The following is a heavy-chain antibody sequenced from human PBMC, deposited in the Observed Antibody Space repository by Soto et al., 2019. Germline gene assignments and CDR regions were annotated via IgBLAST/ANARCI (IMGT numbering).Heavy chain of an antibody. CDR3: ATLPPRIVVVMTDLPT. D-gene: IGHD2-15*01. J-gene: IGHJ5*02. CDR1: GASISSTYW. Sequence: QLRESGPGLVKPSGTLSLTCFVSGASISSTYWWSWVRQTPGKRLEWIGQIYHTGTTSYNTPLKNRVTMSLDKSNNQFSLRLTSMTAADTAVYYCATLPPRIVVVMTDLPTWGQGTLVTVSS. V-gene: IGHV4-4*02. CDR2: IYHTGTT.